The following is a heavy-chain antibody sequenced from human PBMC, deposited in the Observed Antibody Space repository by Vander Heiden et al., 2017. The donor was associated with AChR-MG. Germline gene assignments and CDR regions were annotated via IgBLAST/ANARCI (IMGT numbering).Heavy chain of an antibody. J-gene: IGHJ6*03. CDR2: IWYDGSNK. CDR3: AREAARTNSYYYYMDV. Sequence: QVQLVESGGGVVQPGRSLRLSCAASGFTFRSYGMHWVRQAPGKGLEWVAVIWYDGSNKYYADSVKGRFTISRDNSKNTLYMQMNSLRAEDTAVYYCAREAARTNSYYYYMDVWGKGTTVTVSS. CDR1: GFTFRSYG. D-gene: IGHD1-1*01. V-gene: IGHV3-33*01.